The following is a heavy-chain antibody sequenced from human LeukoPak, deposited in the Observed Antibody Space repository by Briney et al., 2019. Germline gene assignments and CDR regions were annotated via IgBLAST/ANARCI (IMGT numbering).Heavy chain of an antibody. CDR2: IRGSGGST. V-gene: IGHV3-23*01. CDR1: GFTFSSYA. CDR3: AKDGSRAYDILTGYYPDY. J-gene: IGHJ4*02. D-gene: IGHD3-9*01. Sequence: TGGSLRLSCAASGFTFSSYAMSWVRQAPGKGLEWVSAIRGSGGSTYYADSVKGRFTISRDNSKNTLYLQMNSLRAEDTAVYYCAKDGSRAYDILTGYYPDYWGQGTLVTVSS.